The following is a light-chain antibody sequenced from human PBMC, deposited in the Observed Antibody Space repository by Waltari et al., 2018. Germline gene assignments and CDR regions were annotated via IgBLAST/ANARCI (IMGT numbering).Light chain of an antibody. Sequence: DIQMTQSPSSLSASVGDRVTITCRASESISRYLSWYQQIPGKAPKLLIYSASTLQSGVPVRFSGSGSGTDFTLTISSLQPEDFATYVCQQGYSGPPITFGQGTRL. V-gene: IGKV1-39*01. CDR3: QQGYSGPPIT. J-gene: IGKJ5*01. CDR2: SAS. CDR1: ESISRY.